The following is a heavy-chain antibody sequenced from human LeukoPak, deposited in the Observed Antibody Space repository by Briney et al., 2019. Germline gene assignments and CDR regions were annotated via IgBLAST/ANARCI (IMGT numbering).Heavy chain of an antibody. CDR1: GFTFSSYW. CDR2: IKQDGSEK. D-gene: IGHD2-15*01. CDR3: ARRGGYCSSGTCYYWFDS. J-gene: IGHJ5*01. V-gene: IGHV3-7*01. Sequence: GGSLRLSCAASGFTFSSYWMSWVRQAPGKGLEWVANIKQDGSEKYYVDSVKGRFTISRDNAKNSLYLQMNSLRAEDTAVYYCARRGGYCSSGTCYYWFDSWGQGTLVTVSS.